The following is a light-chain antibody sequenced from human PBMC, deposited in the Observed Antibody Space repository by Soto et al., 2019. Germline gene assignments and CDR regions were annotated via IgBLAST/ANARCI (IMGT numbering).Light chain of an antibody. CDR1: QSVSSY. J-gene: IGKJ2*01. V-gene: IGKV3-11*01. CDR2: DAS. CDR3: QQYNNWPYT. Sequence: EIVLTQSPATLSLSPGERATLSCRASQSVSSYVAWYQQKPGQAPRLIIYDASKRATGIPARFSGSGSGTDFTLTISSLEPEDFAVYFCQQYNNWPYTFGQGTKLEIK.